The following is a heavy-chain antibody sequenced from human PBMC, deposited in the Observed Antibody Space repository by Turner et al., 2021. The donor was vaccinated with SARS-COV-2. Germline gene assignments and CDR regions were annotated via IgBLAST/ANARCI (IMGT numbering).Heavy chain of an antibody. Sequence: QVQLVQSGAGVKKPGASVNVLCSVSGYTLAELSMHWVRQAPGKGLEWMGGFEPEDGETIYARNFQGRVTMNEETSTDTAYMEMSSLRSEGTAVYYCATGGWGLRLFDWLYGMDVWGQGTTVTVSS. D-gene: IGHD3-9*01. CDR1: GYTLAELS. J-gene: IGHJ6*02. V-gene: IGHV1-24*01. CDR3: ATGGWGLRLFDWLYGMDV. CDR2: FEPEDGET.